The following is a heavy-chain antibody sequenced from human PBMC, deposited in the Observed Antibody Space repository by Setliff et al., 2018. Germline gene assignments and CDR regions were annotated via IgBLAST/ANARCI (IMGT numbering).Heavy chain of an antibody. CDR3: ARVRVVQGYYEFDY. CDR2: INYNGNT. Sequence: PSETLSLTCTVSGDSISSSTYHWGWIRQSPGKGLEWIGNINYNGNTNKNPSLKSRVTISVDTSRDQFSLRLSSVTAADTAMYYCARVRVVQGYYEFDYWGQGTLVTVSS. J-gene: IGHJ4*02. D-gene: IGHD3-16*01. V-gene: IGHV4-39*07. CDR1: GDSISSSTYH.